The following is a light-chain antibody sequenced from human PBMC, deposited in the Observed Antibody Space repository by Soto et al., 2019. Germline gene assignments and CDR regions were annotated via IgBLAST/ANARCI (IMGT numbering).Light chain of an antibody. V-gene: IGKV3-20*01. Sequence: VLTQSPAIPSFSPAERATLSSRASQTIDNTLAWYQRKPGQPPRVLIHDASSRATGIPDRFSGSGSGTDFTLTISRLEPEDFAVYYCQQYGSSPRTFGQGTKVDIK. CDR1: QTIDNT. CDR2: DAS. CDR3: QQYGSSPRT. J-gene: IGKJ1*01.